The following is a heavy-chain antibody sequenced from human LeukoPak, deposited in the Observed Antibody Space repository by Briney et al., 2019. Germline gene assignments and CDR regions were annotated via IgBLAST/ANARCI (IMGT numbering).Heavy chain of an antibody. V-gene: IGHV4-59*01. Sequence: SETLSLTCTVSGGSISSYYWSWIRQPPGKGLEWIGYIYYSGSTNYNPSLKSRVTISVDTSKNQFSLKLSSVTAADTAVYYCAKSSGSYYKAFDIWGQGTMVTVSS. D-gene: IGHD1-26*01. CDR1: GGSISSYY. CDR2: IYYSGST. J-gene: IGHJ3*02. CDR3: AKSSGSYYKAFDI.